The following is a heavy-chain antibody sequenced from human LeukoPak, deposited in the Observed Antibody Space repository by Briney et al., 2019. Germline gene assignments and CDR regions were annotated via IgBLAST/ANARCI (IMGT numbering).Heavy chain of an antibody. Sequence: PGGSLRLSCAASGFTVSSNYMSWARQAPGKGLEWVSVIYSGGSTYYADSVKGRFTISRDNSKNTLYLQMNSLRAEDTAVYYCARGLRRMWLVPDNYFDYWGQGTLVTVSS. J-gene: IGHJ4*02. CDR3: ARGLRRMWLVPDNYFDY. V-gene: IGHV3-53*01. CDR1: GFTVSSNY. D-gene: IGHD6-19*01. CDR2: IYSGGST.